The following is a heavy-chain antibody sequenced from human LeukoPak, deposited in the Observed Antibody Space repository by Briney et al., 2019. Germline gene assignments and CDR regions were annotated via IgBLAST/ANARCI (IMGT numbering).Heavy chain of an antibody. CDR2: VRSDGSIK. V-gene: IGHV3-30*02. CDR3: AKDLPAAYFDY. J-gene: IGHJ4*02. CDR1: GSTFSSYG. D-gene: IGHD2-2*01. Sequence: GGSLRLSCAASGSTFSSYGMHWVRQAPGKGLEWVAFVRSDGSIKYYADSVKGRFTISRDNSRTTLHLQMNSLRTEDTAVYHCAKDLPAAYFDYWGQGTLVTVSS.